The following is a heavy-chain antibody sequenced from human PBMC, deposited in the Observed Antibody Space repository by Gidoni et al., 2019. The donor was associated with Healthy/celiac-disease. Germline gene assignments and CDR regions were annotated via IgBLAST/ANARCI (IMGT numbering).Heavy chain of an antibody. J-gene: IGHJ4*02. CDR1: GFTFSDYY. Sequence: QVQLLESGGGLFKPGGSLRLSCAASGFTFSDYYMGWIRQAPGNGLAWVSYISSSGSTILYADSVKGRFTISRDNAKNSLYRKMNSLRAEDTAVYYCARGTYYDDSSGQYYFDYWGQGTLVTVSS. CDR2: ISSSGSTI. D-gene: IGHD3-22*01. CDR3: ARGTYYDDSSGQYYFDY. V-gene: IGHV3-11*01.